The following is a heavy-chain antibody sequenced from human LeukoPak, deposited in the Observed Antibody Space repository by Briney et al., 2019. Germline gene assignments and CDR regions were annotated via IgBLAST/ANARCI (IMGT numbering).Heavy chain of an antibody. CDR2: ISYDRSNK. Sequence: GGSLRLSCAACGFSFSSYGMHWVRQAPGKGLEWVAVISYDRSNKYYADSVKGRFTISRDNSKNTLYLQMNSLRAEDTAVYYCAKDWGSSGSYYYYYGMDVWGQGTTVTVSS. D-gene: IGHD6-19*01. CDR3: AKDWGSSGSYYYYYGMDV. CDR1: GFSFSSYG. V-gene: IGHV3-30*18. J-gene: IGHJ6*02.